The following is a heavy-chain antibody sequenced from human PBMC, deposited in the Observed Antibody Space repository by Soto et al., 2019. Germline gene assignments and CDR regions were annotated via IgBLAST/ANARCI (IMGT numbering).Heavy chain of an antibody. CDR2: ISSSSSYT. D-gene: IGHD5-12*01. V-gene: IGHV3-11*06. CDR1: GFTFSDYY. J-gene: IGHJ4*02. CDR3: ARALRFHPRSDY. Sequence: GGSLRLSCAASGFTFSDYYMSWIRQAPGKGLEWVSYISSSSSYTNYADSVKGRFTISRDNAKNSLYLQMNSLRAEDTAVYYCARALRFHPRSDYWGQGTLVTVSS.